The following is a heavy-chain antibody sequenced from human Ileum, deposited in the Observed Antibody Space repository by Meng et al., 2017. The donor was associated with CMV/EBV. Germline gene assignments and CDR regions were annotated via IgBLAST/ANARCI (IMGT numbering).Heavy chain of an antibody. V-gene: IGHV4-39*01. CDR2: LYYGGST. J-gene: IGHJ6*02. CDR3: ASLPCIGTTCHGQNYYYGMDV. D-gene: IGHD2/OR15-2a*01. Sequence: SETLSLTCTVSGGSITSNSNFWVWIRQPPGKGLQWIGNLYYGGSTFYNPSLQSRVSMSVDTSKNQFSLRLTSVTAADTAVYYCASLPCIGTTCHGQNYYYGMDVWARGTSAT. CDR1: GGSITSNSNF.